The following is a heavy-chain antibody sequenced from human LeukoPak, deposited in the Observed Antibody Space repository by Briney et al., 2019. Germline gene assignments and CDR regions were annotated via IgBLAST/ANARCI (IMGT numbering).Heavy chain of an antibody. Sequence: EASVKVSCKASGYTFTSYDINWVRQATGQGLEWMGWMNPNSGNTGYAQKFQGRVTMTRNTSISTAYMELSSLRSDDTAVYYCARGFPPRRQYDSSGYYSYYFDYWGQGTLVTVSS. CDR1: GYTFTSYD. D-gene: IGHD3-22*01. CDR2: MNPNSGNT. CDR3: ARGFPPRRQYDSSGYYSYYFDY. V-gene: IGHV1-8*01. J-gene: IGHJ4*02.